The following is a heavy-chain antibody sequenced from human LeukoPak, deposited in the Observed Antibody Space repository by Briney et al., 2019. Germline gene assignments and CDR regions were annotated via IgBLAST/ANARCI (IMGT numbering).Heavy chain of an antibody. D-gene: IGHD4-17*01. Sequence: PSETLSLTCTVSGGSISSCYWSWIRQPAGKGLEWIGRIYTSGSTNYNPSLKSRVTMSVDTSKNQFSLKLSSVTAADTAVYYCARVGPIATVTTSPEYYFDYWGQGTLVTVSS. CDR2: IYTSGST. V-gene: IGHV4-4*07. J-gene: IGHJ4*02. CDR3: ARVGPIATVTTSPEYYFDY. CDR1: GGSISSCY.